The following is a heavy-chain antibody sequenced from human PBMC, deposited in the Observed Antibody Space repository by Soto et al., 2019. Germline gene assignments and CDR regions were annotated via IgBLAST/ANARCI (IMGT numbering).Heavy chain of an antibody. CDR3: AREAPYCTSATCPKFYDMDV. CDR2: IIPILNSP. J-gene: IGHJ6*02. Sequence: SVKVSCKASGGTFGSYSITWVLRVPGQGLEWLGGIIPILNSPAYAQKFKARVVITADEITNTAYMELNSLRFDDTAVYYCAREAPYCTSATCPKFYDMDVWGQGTTVTVSS. V-gene: IGHV1-69*13. CDR1: GGTFGSYS. D-gene: IGHD2-2*01.